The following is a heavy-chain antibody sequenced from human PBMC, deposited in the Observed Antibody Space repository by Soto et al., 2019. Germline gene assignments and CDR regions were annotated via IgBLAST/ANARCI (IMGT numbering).Heavy chain of an antibody. V-gene: IGHV5-51*01. D-gene: IGHD3-9*01. CDR3: ARPGLRYFD. Sequence: GESPKNPCKGSGYSFTNNWIAWVRQLPGKGLELMGIIFPGDSDTRYSPSFQGQVTISADKSISTAFLQWSSLKASDTAIYYCARPGLRYFDWGEGTLVTVSS. CDR2: IFPGDSDT. J-gene: IGHJ4*02. CDR1: GYSFTNNW.